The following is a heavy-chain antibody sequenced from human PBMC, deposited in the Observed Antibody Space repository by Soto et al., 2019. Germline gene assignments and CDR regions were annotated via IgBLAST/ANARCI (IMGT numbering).Heavy chain of an antibody. D-gene: IGHD6-19*01. CDR2: INAGNGNT. CDR1: GNTVTTYA. V-gene: IGHV1-3*01. Sequence: GASVKVSCKASGNTVTTYAMHWVRQAPGQSLEWMGWINAGNGNTKYSQKFQGRVTITRDTSASTAYMELSGLKFEDTAVYYCAGPGWYYFDYWGQGTLVTVSS. CDR3: AGPGWYYFDY. J-gene: IGHJ4*02.